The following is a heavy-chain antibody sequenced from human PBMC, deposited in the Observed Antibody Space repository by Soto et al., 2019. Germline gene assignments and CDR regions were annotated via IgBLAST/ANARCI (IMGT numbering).Heavy chain of an antibody. J-gene: IGHJ3*02. CDR3: ERDRPGIKTYEAFDI. Sequence: ASVKVSCKASGYTFTSYDINWVRQATGQGPEWMGWMSPNTGTIVYAQKFQGRVTMTRNTSTSTAYMTLSSLRSEDTAVYYCERDRPGIKTYEAFDIWGQGTTVTVSS. V-gene: IGHV1-8*01. CDR1: GYTFTSYD. D-gene: IGHD1-20*01. CDR2: MSPNTGTI.